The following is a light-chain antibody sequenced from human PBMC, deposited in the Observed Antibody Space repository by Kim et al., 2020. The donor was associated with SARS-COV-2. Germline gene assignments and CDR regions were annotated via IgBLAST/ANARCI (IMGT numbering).Light chain of an antibody. CDR2: STN. CDR3: MIYYGGVYV. V-gene: IGLV7-43*01. CDR1: TGAVTSDSY. J-gene: IGLJ1*01. Sequence: PGGTTTLTCASSTGAVTSDSYPNLFQQTTGQAPRALIYSTNKRHSWTPARFSGSLLGGKAALTLSGVQPEDEAEYYCMIYYGGVYVFGTGTKVTVL.